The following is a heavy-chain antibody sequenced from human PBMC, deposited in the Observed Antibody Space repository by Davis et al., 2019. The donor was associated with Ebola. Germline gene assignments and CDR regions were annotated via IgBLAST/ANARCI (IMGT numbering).Heavy chain of an antibody. J-gene: IGHJ5*02. V-gene: IGHV1-46*01. CDR3: ARAPGGYSSSPFDP. Sequence: AASVKVSCKASGYSFTGNYVHWVRQAPGQGLEWMGIINPSGGSTSYAQKFQGRVTMTRDTSTSTVYMELSSLRSEDTAVYYCARAPGGYSSSPFDPWGQGTLVTVSS. CDR1: GYSFTGNY. D-gene: IGHD6-13*01. CDR2: INPSGGST.